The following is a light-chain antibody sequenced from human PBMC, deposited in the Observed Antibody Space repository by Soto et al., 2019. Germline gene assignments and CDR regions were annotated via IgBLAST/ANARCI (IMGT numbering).Light chain of an antibody. V-gene: IGLV2-11*01. Sequence: QSALTRPRSVSGSPGQSVTISCTGTSSDVGGYNYVSWYQQHPGKAPKLMIYDVSKRPSGVPDRFSGSKSGNTASLTISGILAEDEAEYYCCSSAGSYSYVFGTGTQLTVL. J-gene: IGLJ1*01. CDR1: SSDVGGYNY. CDR3: CSSAGSYSYV. CDR2: DVS.